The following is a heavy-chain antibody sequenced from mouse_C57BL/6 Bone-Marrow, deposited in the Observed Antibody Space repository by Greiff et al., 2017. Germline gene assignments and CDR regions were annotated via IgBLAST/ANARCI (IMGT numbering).Heavy chain of an antibody. V-gene: IGHV5-4*01. CDR1: GFTFSSYA. CDR3: AREATVVAP. J-gene: IGHJ3*01. D-gene: IGHD1-1*01. Sequence: EVHLVESGGGLVKPGGSLKLSCAASGFTFSSYAMSWVRQTPEKRLEWVATISDGGSYTYYPDNVKGRFTISRDNAKNNLYLQMSHLKSEDTAMYYCAREATVVAPCGQETLVTVSA. CDR2: ISDGGSYT.